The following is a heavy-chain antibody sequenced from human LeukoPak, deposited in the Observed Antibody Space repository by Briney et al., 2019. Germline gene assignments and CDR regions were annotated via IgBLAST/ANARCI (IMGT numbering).Heavy chain of an antibody. CDR1: GYSFTNYG. D-gene: IGHD3-22*01. CDR2: IDPSDSYS. J-gene: IGHJ4*02. CDR3: ARQLDYYDKKDY. Sequence: GESLKISCKGSGYSFTNYGINWLRQMPGKGLEWMGRIDPSDSYSNYGPSFQGHVTISADRSISTAYLQWRSLKASDTAMYYCARQLDYYDKKDYWGQGTLVTVAS. V-gene: IGHV5-10-1*01.